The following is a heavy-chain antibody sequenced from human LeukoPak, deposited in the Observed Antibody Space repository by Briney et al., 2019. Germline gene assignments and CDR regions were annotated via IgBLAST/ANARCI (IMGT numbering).Heavy chain of an antibody. V-gene: IGHV4-38-2*02. CDR3: ARDYYDSSGSY. CDR1: GYSISSGYY. D-gene: IGHD3-22*01. J-gene: IGHJ4*02. CDR2: IYHSGST. Sequence: SETLSLTCTVSGYSISSGYYWGWIRQPPGKGLEWIGSIYHSGSTYYNPSLKSRVTISVDTSKNQFSLKLSSVTAADTAVYYCARDYYDSSGSYWGQGTLVTVSS.